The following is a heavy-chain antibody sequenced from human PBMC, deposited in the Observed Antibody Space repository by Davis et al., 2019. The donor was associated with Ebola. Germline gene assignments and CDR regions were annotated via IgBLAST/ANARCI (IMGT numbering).Heavy chain of an antibody. V-gene: IGHV1-18*01. CDR1: GYTFKNSA. D-gene: IGHD1-26*01. CDR3: ARTSIVGTTTTASDI. J-gene: IGHJ3*02. CDR2: ISTYHGNT. Sequence: ASVKVSCKASGYTFKNSAISWVRQAPGHGLEWMGWISTYHGNTNYAQILQGRVTMTTDTSTGTAYMELRSLRSDDTAVYFCARTSIVGTTTTASDIWGQGTKVTVSS.